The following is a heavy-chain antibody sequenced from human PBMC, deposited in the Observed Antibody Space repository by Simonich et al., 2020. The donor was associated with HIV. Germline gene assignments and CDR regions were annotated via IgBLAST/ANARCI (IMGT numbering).Heavy chain of an antibody. D-gene: IGHD3-3*01. CDR1: GFTFSSYA. J-gene: IGHJ4*02. CDR2: ISGSGGST. V-gene: IGHV3-23*01. Sequence: EVQLLESGGGLVQPGGSLRLSCAASGFTFSSYAMSGVRQAPGKGREGVSAISGSGGSTYYADSVKGRFTISRDNSKNTLYLQMNSLRAEDTAVYYCAKDRYYNFWSGYYDYWGQGTLVTVSS. CDR3: AKDRYYNFWSGYYDY.